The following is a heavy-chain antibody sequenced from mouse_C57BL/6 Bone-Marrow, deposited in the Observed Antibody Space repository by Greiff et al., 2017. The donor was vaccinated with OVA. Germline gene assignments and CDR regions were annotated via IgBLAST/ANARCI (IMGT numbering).Heavy chain of an antibody. Sequence: EVKLMESGGGLVQPGGSLKLSCAASGFTFSDYGMAWVRQAPRKGPEWVAFISNLAYSIYYADTVTGRFTISRENAKNTLYLEMSSLRSEDTAMYYCARVFYYGSSYWYFDVWGTGTTVTVSS. CDR3: ARVFYYGSSYWYFDV. D-gene: IGHD1-1*01. CDR1: GFTFSDYG. V-gene: IGHV5-15*01. CDR2: ISNLAYSI. J-gene: IGHJ1*03.